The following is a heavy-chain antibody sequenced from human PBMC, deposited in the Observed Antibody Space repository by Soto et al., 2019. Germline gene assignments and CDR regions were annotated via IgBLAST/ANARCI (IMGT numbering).Heavy chain of an antibody. V-gene: IGHV4-31*03. CDR1: GGSISSGGYY. Sequence: QVQLQESGPGLAKPSQTLSLTCTVSGGSISSGGYYWSWIRQHPGKGLEWIGYIYYSGSTYYNPSLKSRVTISVDTSKNQFSLKLSSVTAADTAVYYCARVRIQLWLGGWYFDLWGRGTLVTVSS. CDR3: ARVRIQLWLGGWYFDL. D-gene: IGHD5-18*01. J-gene: IGHJ2*01. CDR2: IYYSGST.